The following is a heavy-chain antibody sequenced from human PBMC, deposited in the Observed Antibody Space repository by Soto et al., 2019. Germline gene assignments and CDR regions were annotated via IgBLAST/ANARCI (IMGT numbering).Heavy chain of an antibody. Sequence: PGGSLRLSCAASGFTFSNAWMNWVRQAPGKGLEWVGRIKSKTDGGTTDYAAPVKGRFTISRDDSKNTLYLQMNSLKTEDTAVYYCTLFAVYDILTYYYYGMDVWGQGTTVTVSS. CDR3: TLFAVYDILTYYYYGMDV. J-gene: IGHJ6*02. CDR2: IKSKTDGGTT. D-gene: IGHD3-9*01. V-gene: IGHV3-15*07. CDR1: GFTFSNAW.